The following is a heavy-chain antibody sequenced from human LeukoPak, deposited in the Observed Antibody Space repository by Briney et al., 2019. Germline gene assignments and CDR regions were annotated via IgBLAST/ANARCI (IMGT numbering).Heavy chain of an antibody. Sequence: GGSLRLSCEASGFTVSSNYMSWVRQAPGKGLEWVSVIYSGGSTYYADSVKGRFTISRHNSKNTLYLQMNSLRAEDTAVYYCAREFMDSSGYYYLDYWGQGTLVTVSS. CDR1: GFTVSSNY. CDR2: IYSGGST. D-gene: IGHD3-22*01. J-gene: IGHJ4*02. V-gene: IGHV3-53*04. CDR3: AREFMDSSGYYYLDY.